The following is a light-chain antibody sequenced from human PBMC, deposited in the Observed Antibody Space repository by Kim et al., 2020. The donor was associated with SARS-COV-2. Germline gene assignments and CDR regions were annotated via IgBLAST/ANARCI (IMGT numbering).Light chain of an antibody. V-gene: IGKV3-20*01. Sequence: YPGQRATLSCRASRSVSSNYLAWYQQKPGQAPRRLIYGASSRATGIPDRFSGSGSGTDFTLTISRLEPEDFAVYYCQQYGSSPGTFGQGTKVDIK. CDR3: QQYGSSPGT. CDR1: RSVSSNY. J-gene: IGKJ1*01. CDR2: GAS.